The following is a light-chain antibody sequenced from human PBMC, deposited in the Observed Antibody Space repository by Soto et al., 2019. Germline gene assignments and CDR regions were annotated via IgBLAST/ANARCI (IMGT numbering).Light chain of an antibody. CDR2: AAS. J-gene: IGKJ3*01. CDR3: QQSYSAPFT. CDR1: QNISSY. V-gene: IGKV1-39*01. Sequence: DIQMTQSPSFLSASVGDRVTITCRASQNISSYLNWYQQKPGKAPKLLIYAASSLQSGVPSRFSGSGSGTDFTLTISSLQPEDFATYYFQQSYSAPFTFGPGTKVDI.